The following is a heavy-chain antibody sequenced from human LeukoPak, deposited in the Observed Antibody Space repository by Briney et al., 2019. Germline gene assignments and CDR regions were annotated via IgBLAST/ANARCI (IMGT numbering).Heavy chain of an antibody. J-gene: IGHJ4*02. CDR3: ASPNARHYYDSSGYRFDY. V-gene: IGHV3-11*01. Sequence: LSLTCTVSGGSISSYYWSWIRQAPGKGLEWVSYISSSGSIIYYADSVKGRFTISRDNAKNSLYLQMNSLRAEDTAVYYCASPNARHYYDSSGYRFDYWGQGTLVTVSS. D-gene: IGHD3-22*01. CDR2: ISSSGSII. CDR1: GGSISSYY.